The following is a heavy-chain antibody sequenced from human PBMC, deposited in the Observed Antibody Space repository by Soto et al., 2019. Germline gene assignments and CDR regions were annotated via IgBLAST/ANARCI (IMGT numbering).Heavy chain of an antibody. D-gene: IGHD5-18*01. Sequence: EVQLVESGGGLVKPGRSLRLSCAASGFTFSRYSMNWVRQAPGKGLEWVSSISSSSSYIYYADSVKGRFTISRDNAKNALYLQMNSLRAEDTAVDYCARGGGYSYGLAGGQGTLVTVYS. V-gene: IGHV3-21*06. J-gene: IGHJ4*02. CDR2: ISSSSSYI. CDR3: ARGGGYSYGLA. CDR1: GFTFSRYS.